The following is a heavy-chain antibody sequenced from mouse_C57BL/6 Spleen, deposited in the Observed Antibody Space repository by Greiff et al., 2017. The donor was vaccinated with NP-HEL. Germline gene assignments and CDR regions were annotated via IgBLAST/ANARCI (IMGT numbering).Heavy chain of an antibody. D-gene: IGHD2-3*01. V-gene: IGHV5-12*01. CDR2: ISNGGGST. CDR1: GFTFSDYY. CDR3: ARLNDGYWYFDV. J-gene: IGHJ1*03. Sequence: EVKLMESGGGLVQPGGSLKLSCAASGFTFSDYYMYWVRQTPEKRLEWVAYISNGGGSTYYPDTVKGRFTISRDNAKNTLYLQMSRLKSEDTAMYYCARLNDGYWYFDVWGTGTTVTVSS.